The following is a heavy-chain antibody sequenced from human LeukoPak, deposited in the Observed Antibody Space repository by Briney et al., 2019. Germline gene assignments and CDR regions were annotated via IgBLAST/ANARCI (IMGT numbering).Heavy chain of an antibody. CDR3: ARFRSVGAQNYYYYYGMDV. J-gene: IGHJ6*02. Sequence: SETLSLTCTVSGGSISSYYWSWIRQPPGKGLEWIGYIYYSGSTNYNPSLKSRVTISVDTSKNQFSLKLSSVTAADTAVYYCARFRSVGAQNYYYYYGMDVWGQGTTVAVSS. CDR1: GGSISSYY. CDR2: IYYSGST. D-gene: IGHD1-26*01. V-gene: IGHV4-59*12.